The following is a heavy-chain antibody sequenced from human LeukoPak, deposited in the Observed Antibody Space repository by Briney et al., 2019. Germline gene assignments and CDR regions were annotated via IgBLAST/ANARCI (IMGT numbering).Heavy chain of an antibody. D-gene: IGHD1-26*01. V-gene: IGHV4-4*07. Sequence: SETLSLTCTVSGGSFSSYYWTWMRQPAGKGLEWIGRIYNSGTTNYSPSLETRVTMPLDTSKNRFSLSLSSVTAADTAVYYCARDRLGATGHWRIDVWGRGPLVTVSS. J-gene: IGHJ2*01. CDR3: ARDRLGATGHWRIDV. CDR2: IYNSGTT. CDR1: GGSFSSYY.